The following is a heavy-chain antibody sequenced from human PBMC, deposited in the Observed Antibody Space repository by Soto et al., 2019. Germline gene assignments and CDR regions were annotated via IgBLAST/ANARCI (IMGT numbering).Heavy chain of an antibody. Sequence: GGFLRLACTGSGVAFDDYVMHWVRQTPGRGLEWVSGITWNGGTIRYVDSVKGRFTISRDNAENSLYLQMNSLRPEDTAVYYCAKGGSAALIAPSGRDNWFDPWGQVTQVTFSS. CDR3: AKGGSAALIAPSGRDNWFDP. J-gene: IGHJ5*02. CDR2: ITWNGGTI. D-gene: IGHD6-13*01. V-gene: IGHV3-9*01. CDR1: GVAFDDYV.